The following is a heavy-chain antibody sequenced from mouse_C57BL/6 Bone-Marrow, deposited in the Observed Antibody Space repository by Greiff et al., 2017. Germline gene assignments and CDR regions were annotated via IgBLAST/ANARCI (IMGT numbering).Heavy chain of an antibody. CDR2: ISSGSSTI. J-gene: IGHJ3*01. CDR1: GFTFSDYG. Sequence: EVKVEESGGGLVKPGGSLKLSCAASGFTFSDYGMHWVRQAPEQGLEWVAYISSGSSTIYYADTVKGRCTISRDKAKNTLFLQMTSLRSEDTAMYYCARFAYWGQGTLVTVSA. V-gene: IGHV5-17*01. CDR3: ARFAY.